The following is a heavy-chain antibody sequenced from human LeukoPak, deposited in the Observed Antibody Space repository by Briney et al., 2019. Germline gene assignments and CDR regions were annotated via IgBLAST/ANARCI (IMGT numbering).Heavy chain of an antibody. CDR3: ARAPSMYYDFWSGPTGYAFDI. D-gene: IGHD3-3*01. CDR1: GYTFTSYG. Sequence: ASVNVSCKASGYTFTSYGISWVRQAPGQGLEWMGWISAYNGNTNYAQKLQGRVTMTTDTSTSTAYMELRSLRSDDTAVYYCARAPSMYYDFWSGPTGYAFDIWGQGTMVTVSS. J-gene: IGHJ3*02. CDR2: ISAYNGNT. V-gene: IGHV1-18*01.